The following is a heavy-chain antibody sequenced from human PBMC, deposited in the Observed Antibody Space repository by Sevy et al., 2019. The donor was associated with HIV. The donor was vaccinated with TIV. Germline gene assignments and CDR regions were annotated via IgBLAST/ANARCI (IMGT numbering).Heavy chain of an antibody. Sequence: GGSLRLSCAASGFPFSNYAMSWNRQAPGKGLEWVSTLIGGGSRTYYAYSVTGRFTISRDNSKNTLYLQMNSLRADDTAIYYCAKRRVQSGLSGGGANYGWDVCGHGTTVTVSS. V-gene: IGHV3-23*01. D-gene: IGHD2-15*01. CDR3: AKRRVQSGLSGGGANYGWDV. J-gene: IGHJ6*02. CDR2: LIGGGSRT. CDR1: GFPFSNYA.